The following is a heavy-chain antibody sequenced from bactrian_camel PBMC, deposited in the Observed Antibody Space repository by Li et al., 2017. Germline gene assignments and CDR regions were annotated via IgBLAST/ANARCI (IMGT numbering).Heavy chain of an antibody. D-gene: IGHD6*01. CDR2: VSVPGGYSP. Sequence: VQLVESGGGSVQAGGSLRLSCATSGYAFSDNIMGWFRQAPGKEREGGARVSVPGGYSPYYVDSVKGRFTISLDNAKKTLSLQLNDLKPDDSAVYYCAASLTVCSSTHWTTGYFSYWGQGTQVTVS. CDR1: GYAFSDNI. J-gene: IGHJ4*01. CDR3: AASLTVCSSTHWTTGYFSY. V-gene: IGHV3S59*01.